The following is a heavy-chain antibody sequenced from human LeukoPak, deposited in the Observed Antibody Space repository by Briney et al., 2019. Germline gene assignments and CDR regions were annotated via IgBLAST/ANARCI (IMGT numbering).Heavy chain of an antibody. Sequence: ASVKVSCKASGYPFTSYDINWVRQATGQGLEWVGWMNPNTANTAYAQKFQGRVTMTRDASISTAYMELSSLRSEDTAVYYCARGRVATPNWFDPWGQGTPVTVSS. CDR3: ARGRVATPNWFDP. J-gene: IGHJ5*02. D-gene: IGHD2-15*01. CDR2: MNPNTANT. CDR1: GYPFTSYD. V-gene: IGHV1-8*01.